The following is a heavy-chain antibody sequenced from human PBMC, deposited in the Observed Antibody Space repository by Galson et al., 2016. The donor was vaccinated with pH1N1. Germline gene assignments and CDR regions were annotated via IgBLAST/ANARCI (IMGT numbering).Heavy chain of an antibody. CDR1: GFTFSHYA. V-gene: IGHV3-30-3*01. D-gene: IGHD3-3*01. J-gene: IGHJ3*02. CDR2: ISYVESNK. CDR3: ASSHITIFGLAPGYAFDI. Sequence: SLRLSCAASGFTFSHYAMHWVRQAPGKGLEWVAVISYVESNKDYADSVKGRFTVSRDNSKNTLYLQMNSLRAGDTAVYYCASSHITIFGLAPGYAFDIWGQGTMVTVSS.